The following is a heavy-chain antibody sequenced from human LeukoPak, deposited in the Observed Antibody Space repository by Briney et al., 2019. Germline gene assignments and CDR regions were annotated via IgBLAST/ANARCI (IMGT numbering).Heavy chain of an antibody. CDR1: GGSFSGYY. CDR2: INHSGST. CDR3: ARDSPPGS. J-gene: IGHJ4*02. V-gene: IGHV4-34*01. Sequence: PSETLSVTCAVYGGSFSGYYWSWIRQPPGKGLEWIGEINHSGSTNYNPSLKSRVTISVDTSKNQFSLKLSSVTAADTAVYYCARDSPPGSWGQGTLVTVSS.